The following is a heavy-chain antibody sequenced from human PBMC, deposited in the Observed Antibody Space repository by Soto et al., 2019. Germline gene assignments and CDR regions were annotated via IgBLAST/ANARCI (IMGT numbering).Heavy chain of an antibody. Sequence: QVQLVQSGAEVKKPGSSVNVSCKASGGTFSSYTISWVRQAAGQGLEWMGRIIPNHGIANYAQKFQGRVTITADKSTSTAYMELSILRSEDTAVYYCARDGGTYYYGSRSKYIWFDPWGQGTLVTVSS. J-gene: IGHJ5*02. CDR2: IIPNHGIA. CDR1: GGTFSSYT. CDR3: ARDGGTYYYGSRSKYIWFDP. D-gene: IGHD3-10*01. V-gene: IGHV1-69*08.